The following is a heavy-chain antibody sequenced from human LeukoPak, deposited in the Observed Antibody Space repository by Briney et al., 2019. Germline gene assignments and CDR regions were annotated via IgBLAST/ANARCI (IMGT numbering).Heavy chain of an antibody. CDR3: ARSPASRASKVRGVPDY. V-gene: IGHV1-2*02. CDR2: INPNSGGT. D-gene: IGHD3-10*01. J-gene: IGHJ4*02. CDR1: GFTFTGYY. Sequence: GASVKVSCKTSGFTFTGYYMHWVRQAPGQGLEWMGWINPNSGGTNYAQKFQGRVTMTRDTSISTAYMELSRLRSDDTAVYYCARSPASRASKVRGVPDYWGQGTLVTVSS.